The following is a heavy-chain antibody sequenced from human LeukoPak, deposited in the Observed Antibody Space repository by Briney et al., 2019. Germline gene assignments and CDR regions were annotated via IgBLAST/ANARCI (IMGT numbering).Heavy chain of an antibody. Sequence: SETLSLTCTVSGGSMDTYYWSWIRQPPGKGLEWIGYIYYTGSVHYNPSLKSRVTISLDTPKNQFSLRLTSVTAADTAIYFCAGGMGATTVDYRGQGVLVTVSS. CDR2: IYYTGSV. CDR1: GGSMDTYY. CDR3: AGGMGATTVDY. D-gene: IGHD1-26*01. V-gene: IGHV4-59*08. J-gene: IGHJ4*02.